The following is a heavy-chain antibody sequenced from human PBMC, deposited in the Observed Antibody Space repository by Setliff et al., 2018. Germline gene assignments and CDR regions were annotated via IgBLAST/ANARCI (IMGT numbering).Heavy chain of an antibody. J-gene: IGHJ6*02. Sequence: GASVKVSCKASGGTFSSYAISWVRQAPGQGLEWMGGIIPIFGTATYAQKFQGRVTITADESTSTAYMELSSLRSEDTAVYYCARDSRGLVPAAIEGSYYYYGMDVWGQGTTVTV. CDR1: GGTFSSYA. V-gene: IGHV1-69*13. D-gene: IGHD2-2*02. CDR2: IIPIFGTA. CDR3: ARDSRGLVPAAIEGSYYYYGMDV.